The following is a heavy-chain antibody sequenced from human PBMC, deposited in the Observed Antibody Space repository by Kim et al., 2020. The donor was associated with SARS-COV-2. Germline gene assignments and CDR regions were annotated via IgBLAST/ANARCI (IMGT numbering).Heavy chain of an antibody. D-gene: IGHD3-9*01. J-gene: IGHJ3*02. Sequence: SETLSLTCTVSGGSISSGGYYWSWIRQHPGKGLEWIGYIYYSGSTYYNPSLKSRVTISVDTSKNQFSLKLSSVTAADTAVYYCARDQSRYDILTGYYTTDAFDIWGQGTMVTVSS. CDR1: GGSISSGGYY. CDR3: ARDQSRYDILTGYYTTDAFDI. CDR2: IYYSGST. V-gene: IGHV4-31*03.